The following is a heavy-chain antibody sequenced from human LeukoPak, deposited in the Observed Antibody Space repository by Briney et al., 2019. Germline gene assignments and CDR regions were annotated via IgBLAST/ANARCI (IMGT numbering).Heavy chain of an antibody. V-gene: IGHV1-69*01. D-gene: IGHD2-21*01. Sequence: EASVKVSCKASGGTFSSYAISWVRQAPGQGLEWMGGIIPIFGTANYARKFQGRVTITADESTSTAYMELSSLRSEDTAVYYCARDLNAIRDYYGMDVWGQGTTVTVSS. CDR2: IIPIFGTA. CDR1: GGTFSSYA. CDR3: ARDLNAIRDYYGMDV. J-gene: IGHJ6*02.